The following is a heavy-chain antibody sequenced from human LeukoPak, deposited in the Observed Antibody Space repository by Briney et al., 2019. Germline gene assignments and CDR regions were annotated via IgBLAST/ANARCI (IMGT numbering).Heavy chain of an antibody. V-gene: IGHV3-11*04. CDR2: ISSSGSTI. CDR1: GFTFSDYY. J-gene: IGHJ6*02. D-gene: IGHD2-15*01. CDR3: AKDALLRTPPYYYYGMDV. Sequence: GGSLRLSCAASGFTFSDYYMSWIRQAPGKGLEWVSYISSSGSTIYYADSVKGRFTISRDNAKNSLYLQMNSLRAEDTAVYYCAKDALLRTPPYYYYGMDVWGQGTTVTVSS.